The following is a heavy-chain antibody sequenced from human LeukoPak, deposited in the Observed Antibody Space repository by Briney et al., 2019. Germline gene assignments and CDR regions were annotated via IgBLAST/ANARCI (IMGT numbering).Heavy chain of an antibody. CDR1: GYTFTSSA. J-gene: IGHJ4*02. D-gene: IGHD6-13*01. CDR2: ISAYNGNT. V-gene: IGHV1-18*01. CDR3: ARDQSLVAYSSTWFDY. Sequence: ASVKVSCKASGYTFTSSAFSWVRQAPGQGLEWMGWISAYNGNTDYAQNLQGRVTMTTDTLTSTAYMELRSLRSDDTAVYYCARDQSLVAYSSTWFDYWGQGTPVTVSS.